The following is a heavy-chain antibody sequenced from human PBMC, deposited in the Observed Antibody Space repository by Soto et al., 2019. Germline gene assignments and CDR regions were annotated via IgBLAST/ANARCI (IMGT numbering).Heavy chain of an antibody. V-gene: IGHV3-11*01. D-gene: IGHD3-3*01. Sequence: GGSLRLSCAASGFTFSDYYMSWIRQAPGKGLEWVSYISSSGSTIYYADSVKGRFTISRDNAKNSLYLQMNSLRAEDTAVYYCARDPEYCDFWGEGSNPQPWYFDLWGRGTLVTVSS. J-gene: IGHJ2*01. CDR2: ISSSGSTI. CDR3: ARDPEYCDFWGEGSNPQPWYFDL. CDR1: GFTFSDYY.